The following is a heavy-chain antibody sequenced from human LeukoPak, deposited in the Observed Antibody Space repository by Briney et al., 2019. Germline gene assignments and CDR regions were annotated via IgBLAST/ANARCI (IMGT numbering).Heavy chain of an antibody. J-gene: IGHJ4*01. V-gene: IGHV4-61*01. Sequence: PSETLSLTCTVSGGSISSSSYYWSWIRQPPGKGLEWIGYIYYSGSTNYNPSLKSRVTISVDTSKNQFSLKLSSLTAADTAVYYCARAVLSYCRGGSCPYFDYWGQGTLVTVSS. CDR3: ARAVLSYCRGGSCPYFDY. CDR2: IYYSGST. D-gene: IGHD2-15*01. CDR1: GGSISSSSYY.